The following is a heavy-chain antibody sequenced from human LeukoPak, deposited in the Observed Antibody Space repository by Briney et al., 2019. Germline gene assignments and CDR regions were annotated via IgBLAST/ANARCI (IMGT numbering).Heavy chain of an antibody. Sequence: PSETLSLTCTVSGGSISSGSYYWSWIPQPAGKGLEWIGRIYTSESTSYNLSLKSHVAIAVAASQKQFSLKLSSVTAADTAVYYCARETVEDDFWSGYFPDDYWGQGTLVTVSS. CDR2: IYTSEST. J-gene: IGHJ4*02. V-gene: IGHV4-61*02. CDR3: ARETVEDDFWSGYFPDDY. CDR1: GGSISSGSYY. D-gene: IGHD3-3*01.